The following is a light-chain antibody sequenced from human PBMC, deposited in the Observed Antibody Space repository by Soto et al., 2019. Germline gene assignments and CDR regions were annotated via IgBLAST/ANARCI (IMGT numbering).Light chain of an antibody. CDR3: CSYAGSSTWV. CDR2: EDN. V-gene: IGLV2-23*01. CDR1: SSDVGSYNL. J-gene: IGLJ3*02. Sequence: QSALTQPASVSGSPGQSITISCTGTSSDVGSYNLVSWYQQHPGTAPKLMIYEDNKRASGVSNRFSGSTSGITASLTISVLQXXXEADYYCCSYAGSSTWVFGGGTKLTVL.